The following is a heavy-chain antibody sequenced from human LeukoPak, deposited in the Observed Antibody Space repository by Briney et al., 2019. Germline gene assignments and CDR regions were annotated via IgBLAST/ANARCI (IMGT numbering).Heavy chain of an antibody. CDR1: GGTISSYY. J-gene: IGHJ4*02. V-gene: IGHV4-59*04. Sequence: SETLSLTCTVSGGTISSYYWSWIRQPPGKGLEWIGTIYYTGSYTGTTYYNPSLESRVTVSVDTSQNLCSLKLTSVTAADTAVYYCVGEEYGTGSYYKSSDWGQGTLVTVPS. CDR2: IYYTGSYTGTT. D-gene: IGHD3-10*01. CDR3: VGEEYGTGSYYKSSD.